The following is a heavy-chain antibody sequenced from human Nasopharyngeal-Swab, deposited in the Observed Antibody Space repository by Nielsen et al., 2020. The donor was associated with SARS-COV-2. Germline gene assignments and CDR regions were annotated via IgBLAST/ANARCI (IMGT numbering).Heavy chain of an antibody. CDR2: IIPIFGTA. Sequence: WVRQAPGQGLEWMGGIIPIFGTANYAQKFQGRVTITADESTSTAYMELSSRRSEDTAVYYCARGGITMVRGVIINYYYYYMDVWGKGTTVTVSS. D-gene: IGHD3-10*01. CDR3: ARGGITMVRGVIINYYYYYMDV. V-gene: IGHV1-69*01. J-gene: IGHJ6*03.